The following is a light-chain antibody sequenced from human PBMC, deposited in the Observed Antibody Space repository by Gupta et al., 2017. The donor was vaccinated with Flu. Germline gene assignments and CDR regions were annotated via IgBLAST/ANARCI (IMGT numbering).Light chain of an antibody. CDR3: QQYYTTPQT. J-gene: IGKJ1*01. V-gene: IGKV4-1*01. Sequence: SLGVSATINCKSSQSVLYSSNNKNYLAWYQQKPGQPPKLLIYWASTRESGVPDRFSGSGSGTDFTLTISSLQAEDVAVYYCQQYYTTPQTFGQGTKVEIK. CDR1: QSVLYSSNNKNY. CDR2: WAS.